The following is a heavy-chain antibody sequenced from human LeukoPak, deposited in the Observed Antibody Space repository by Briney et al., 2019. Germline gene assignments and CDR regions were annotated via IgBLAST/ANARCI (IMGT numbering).Heavy chain of an antibody. D-gene: IGHD3-3*01. CDR3: ARAGTYDFWSGFEP. Sequence: ASVKVSCKASGYTFTSYGISWVRQAPGQGLEWMGWISAYNGATNHAHKFQGRVTMTTDTPTTTAYMELRSLRSDDTAVYCCARAGTYDFWSGFEPWGQGTLVTVSS. J-gene: IGHJ5*02. CDR2: ISAYNGAT. V-gene: IGHV1-18*01. CDR1: GYTFTSYG.